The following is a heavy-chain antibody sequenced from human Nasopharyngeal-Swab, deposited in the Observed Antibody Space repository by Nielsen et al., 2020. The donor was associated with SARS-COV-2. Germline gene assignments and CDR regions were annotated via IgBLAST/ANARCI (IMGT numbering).Heavy chain of an antibody. CDR2: IRYDGGKQ. CDR3: AKEGDSGVLNS. D-gene: IGHD3-16*01. V-gene: IGHV3-30*02. J-gene: IGHJ4*02. CDR1: RFTLSRYG. Sequence: GESLKISCESPRFTLSRYGMHWVRQAPGKGLEWVAFIRYDGGKQDYAGSVKGRFTISRDNSKNILYLQMNSLRPEDTAGYYCAKEGDSGVLNSWVQGTLVTVPS.